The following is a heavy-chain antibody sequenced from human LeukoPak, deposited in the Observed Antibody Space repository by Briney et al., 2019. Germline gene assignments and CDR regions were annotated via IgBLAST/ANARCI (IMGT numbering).Heavy chain of an antibody. CDR3: ARESDDWFEEY. CDR1: GGSISSYY. D-gene: IGHD3-9*01. CDR2: IYYSGST. Sequence: PSETLSLTCTVSGGSISSYYWSWIRQPPGKGLEWIGYIYYSGSTNYNPSLKSRVTMSVDTSKNQFSLKLSSVTAADTAVYYCARESDDWFEEYWGQGTLVTVSS. V-gene: IGHV4-59*12. J-gene: IGHJ4*02.